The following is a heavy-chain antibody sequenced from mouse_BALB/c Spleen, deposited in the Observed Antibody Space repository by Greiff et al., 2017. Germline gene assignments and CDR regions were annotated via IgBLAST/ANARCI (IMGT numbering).Heavy chain of an antibody. D-gene: IGHD2-4*01. CDR1: GFTFSSYG. V-gene: IGHV5-6*02. CDR2: ISSGGSYT. Sequence: EVKLEESGGDLVKPGGSLKLSCAASGFTFSSYGMSWVRQTPDKRLEWVATISSGGSYTYYPDSVKGRFTISRDNAKNTLYLQMSSLKSEDTAMYYCARQGDYGGAWFAYGGQGTLVTVSA. J-gene: IGHJ3*01. CDR3: ARQGDYGGAWFAY.